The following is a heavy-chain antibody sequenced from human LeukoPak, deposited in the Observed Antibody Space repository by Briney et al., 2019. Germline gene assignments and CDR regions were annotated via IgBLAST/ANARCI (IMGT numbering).Heavy chain of an antibody. CDR1: GDSTSSTLYF. CDR3: ARRVTYGNTFDS. Sequence: PSETLSLTCTVSGDSTSSTLYFWSWIRQPPGKGLEWIGHIYYTGTTYYNPSLKSRATISVDTSKNQFSLKLNSVTAADTATYYCARRVTYGNTFDSWGQGTLVTVSS. J-gene: IGHJ4*02. V-gene: IGHV4-39*01. CDR2: IYYTGTT. D-gene: IGHD5-24*01.